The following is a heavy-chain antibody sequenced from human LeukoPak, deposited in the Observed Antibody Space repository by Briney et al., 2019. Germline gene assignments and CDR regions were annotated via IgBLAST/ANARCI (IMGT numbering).Heavy chain of an antibody. CDR1: GFTFSSYA. V-gene: IGHV3-23*01. D-gene: IGHD2-21*02. CDR2: ISGSGGST. CDR3: AKDSEVTESGYNWFDP. Sequence: PGGSLRLSCAASGFTFSSYAMSWVRQAPGKGLEWVSAISGSGGSTYYADSVKGRFTISRDNSKNTVYFQMNSLRAEDTALYYCAKDSEVTESGYNWFDPWGQGTLVTVSS. J-gene: IGHJ5*02.